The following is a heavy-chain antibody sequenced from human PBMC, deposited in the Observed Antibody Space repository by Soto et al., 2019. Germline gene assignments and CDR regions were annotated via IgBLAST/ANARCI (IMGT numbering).Heavy chain of an antibody. Sequence: PSETLSLTCTVSGGSISSYYWSWIRQPPGKGLEWIGYFYYSGSTNYNPSFKIRVTISVATSKTQFSLKLIFLTAAATAIFYCARRYGYSFDSWGQGTRVTVSS. D-gene: IGHD5-18*01. V-gene: IGHV4-59*08. CDR2: FYYSGST. CDR1: GGSISSYY. CDR3: ARRYGYSFDS. J-gene: IGHJ3*02.